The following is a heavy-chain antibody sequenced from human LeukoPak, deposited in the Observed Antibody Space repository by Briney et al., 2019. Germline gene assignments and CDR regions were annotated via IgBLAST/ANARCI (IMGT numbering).Heavy chain of an antibody. D-gene: IGHD6-19*01. V-gene: IGHV3-30-3*01. J-gene: IGHJ4*02. CDR3: ARDRGRLQAGTFYY. Sequence: GGSLRLSCAASGFTFSSYAMHCVRQAPGKGLEWVAVISYDGSNKYYADSVKGRFTISRDNSKNTLYLQMNSLRAEETAVYYCARDRGRLQAGTFYYWGQGTLVTVSS. CDR2: ISYDGSNK. CDR1: GFTFSSYA.